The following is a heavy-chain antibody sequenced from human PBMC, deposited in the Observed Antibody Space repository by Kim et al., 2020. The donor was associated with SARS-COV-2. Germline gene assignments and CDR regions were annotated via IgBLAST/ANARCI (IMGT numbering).Heavy chain of an antibody. D-gene: IGHD2-15*01. CDR2: IRSKANSYAT. J-gene: IGHJ6*02. CDR3: TRHGSVAAPYYYYYYGMDV. V-gene: IGHV3-73*01. CDR1: GFTFSGSA. Sequence: GGSLRLSCAASGFTFSGSAMHWVRQASGKGLEWVGRIRSKANSYATAYAASVKGRFTISRDDSKNTAYLQMNSLKTEDTAVYYCTRHGSVAAPYYYYYYGMDVWGQGTTVTVSS.